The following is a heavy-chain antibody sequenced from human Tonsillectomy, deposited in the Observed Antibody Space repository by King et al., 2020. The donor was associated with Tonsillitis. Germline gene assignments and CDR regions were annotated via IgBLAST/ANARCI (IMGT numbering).Heavy chain of an antibody. Sequence: VQLVESGGGLVQPGGSLRLSCAASGFTFSSYDMSWVRQAPGQGLEWVSTISGSGGGTHYADSVKGRFTISRDNSKNTLYLQMDSRTAEDTAVYYCAKRGDYCSGTSCYTNWYFDLWGRGTLVTVSS. D-gene: IGHD2-2*01. V-gene: IGHV3-23*04. CDR1: GFTFSSYD. CDR3: AKRGDYCSGTSCYTNWYFDL. CDR2: ISGSGGGT. J-gene: IGHJ2*01.